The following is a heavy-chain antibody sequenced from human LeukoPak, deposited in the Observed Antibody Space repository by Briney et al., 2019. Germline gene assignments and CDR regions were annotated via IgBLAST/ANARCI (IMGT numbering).Heavy chain of an antibody. CDR1: GFTVSSNY. Sequence: GGSLRLSCAASGFTVSSNYMSWVRQAPGKGLEWVSVIYSGGSTYYADSVKGRFTISRDNSKNTLYLQMNSLRAEDTAVYYCARSDRRPWYYYGMDVWGQGTTVTVSS. V-gene: IGHV3-53*01. J-gene: IGHJ6*02. CDR3: ARSDRRPWYYYGMDV. CDR2: IYSGGST.